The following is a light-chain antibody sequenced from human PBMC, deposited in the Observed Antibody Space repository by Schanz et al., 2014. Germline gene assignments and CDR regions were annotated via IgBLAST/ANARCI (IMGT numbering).Light chain of an antibody. Sequence: QSVLTQPPSMSGAPGQRVTISCTGSSSNIGAGYDVHWYQQLPGTAPKLLIYANSNRPSGVPDRFSGSKSGASASLAITGLQAEDEADFYCSSYAGSHNYVFGTGTKLTVL. V-gene: IGLV1-40*01. CDR1: SSNIGAGYD. CDR2: ANS. CDR3: SSYAGSHNYV. J-gene: IGLJ1*01.